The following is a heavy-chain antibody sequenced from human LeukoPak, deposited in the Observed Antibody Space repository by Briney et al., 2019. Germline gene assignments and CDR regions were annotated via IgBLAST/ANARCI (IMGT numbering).Heavy chain of an antibody. J-gene: IGHJ4*02. Sequence: PGGSLRLSCAASGFTFSSYEMNWVRQAPGKGLEWVSLINSGGSTYYADSVKGRFTISRDNSKNMLYLQMNSLRAEDTAVFYCAKEPRQCGGDCFSLLDYWGQGTLVTVSS. V-gene: IGHV3-23*01. CDR1: GFTFSSYE. D-gene: IGHD2-21*02. CDR3: AKEPRQCGGDCFSLLDY. CDR2: INSGGST.